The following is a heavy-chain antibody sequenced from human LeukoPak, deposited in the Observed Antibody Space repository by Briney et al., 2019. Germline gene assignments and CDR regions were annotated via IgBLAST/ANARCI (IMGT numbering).Heavy chain of an antibody. V-gene: IGHV3-7*03. CDR2: ITQDGSEK. CDR1: GFTFTGYW. Sequence: PGGSLRLSCAASGFTFTGYWMTWARQAPGKGLEWVATITQDGSEKYYVDSVKGRFTISRDNAKNSLYLQMNSLRVEDTAVFYCATGHSGSYSAWGQGTLVTVSS. CDR3: ATGHSGSYSA. D-gene: IGHD3-10*01. J-gene: IGHJ5*02.